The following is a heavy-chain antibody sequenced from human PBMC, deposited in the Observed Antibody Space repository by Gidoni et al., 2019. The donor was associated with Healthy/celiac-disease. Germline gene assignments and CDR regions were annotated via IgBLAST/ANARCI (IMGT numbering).Heavy chain of an antibody. Sequence: QVQLQESGPGLVKPSETLSLTCTVSGGSISSSYWSWIRQPPGRGLEWIGYIYYSGSTNYNPSLKSRVTISVDTSKNQFSLKLSSVTAADTAVYYCARVDSSGYYYLDYWGQGTLVTVSS. CDR1: GGSISSSY. D-gene: IGHD3-22*01. V-gene: IGHV4-59*01. CDR3: ARVDSSGYYYLDY. CDR2: IYYSGST. J-gene: IGHJ4*02.